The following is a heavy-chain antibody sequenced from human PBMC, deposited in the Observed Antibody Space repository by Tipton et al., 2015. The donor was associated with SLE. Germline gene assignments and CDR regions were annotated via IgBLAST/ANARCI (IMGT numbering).Heavy chain of an antibody. D-gene: IGHD7-27*01. Sequence: QLVQSGGGVVQPGTSLRLSCAASGFAFSSHAMHWVRQTQGKGLECLAIITYDGRNKYYADSVQGRFTVCRDNSKNTLYLQMDSLRVEDTAVYYCARDRTGTFSKDYWGQGTLVTVSS. CDR3: ARDRTGTFSKDY. V-gene: IGHV3-30*04. J-gene: IGHJ4*02. CDR2: ITYDGRNK. CDR1: GFAFSSHA.